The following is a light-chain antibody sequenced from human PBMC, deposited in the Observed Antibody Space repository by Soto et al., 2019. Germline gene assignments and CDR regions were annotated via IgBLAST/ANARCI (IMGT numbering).Light chain of an antibody. CDR3: SSYTGTSTLV. Sequence: QSALTQPRSVSGSPGQSVTISCAGSSADVGGYDFVSWYKQHPGKAPKLIISDVSKRPSGVPDRFSGSKSGSTASLTISGLQAEDEADYYCSSYTGTSTLVFGGGTKLTVL. CDR1: SADVGGYDF. J-gene: IGLJ2*01. V-gene: IGLV2-11*01. CDR2: DVS.